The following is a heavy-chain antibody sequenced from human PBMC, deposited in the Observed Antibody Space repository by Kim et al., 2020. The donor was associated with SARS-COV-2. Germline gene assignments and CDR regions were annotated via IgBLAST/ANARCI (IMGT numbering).Heavy chain of an antibody. J-gene: IGHJ4*02. D-gene: IGHD4-17*01. Sequence: SETLSLTCSVSSGPITGSGYYWGWIRQPAGKGLEWIGRIYHSGTTNYNPALRSRVTISVDTSENRFSLKLTSVTAADTAVYYCARLRAVTTDFDYWGRGALVTVSS. V-gene: IGHV4-39*01. CDR3: ARLRAVTTDFDY. CDR1: SGPITGSGYY. CDR2: IYHSGTT.